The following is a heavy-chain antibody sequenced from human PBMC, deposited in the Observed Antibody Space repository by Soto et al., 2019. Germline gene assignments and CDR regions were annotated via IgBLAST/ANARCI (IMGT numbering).Heavy chain of an antibody. CDR2: IYHSGST. Sequence: SETLSLTCAVSGGSISSGGYSWSWIRQPPGKGLEWIGYIYHSGSTYYNPSLKSRVTISVDRSKNQFSLKLSSVTAADTAVYYCARVVVVVAAIWSNWFDPGAREPWSPSPQ. J-gene: IGHJ5*02. D-gene: IGHD2-15*01. CDR1: GGSISSGGYS. CDR3: ARVVVVVAAIWSNWFDP. V-gene: IGHV4-30-2*01.